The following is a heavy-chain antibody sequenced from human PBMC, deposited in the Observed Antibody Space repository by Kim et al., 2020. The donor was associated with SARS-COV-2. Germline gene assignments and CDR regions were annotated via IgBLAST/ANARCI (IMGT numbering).Heavy chain of an antibody. D-gene: IGHD1-26*01. V-gene: IGHV3-23*01. J-gene: IGHJ2*01. Sequence: ADSVKGRFTISRDNSKSTLYLEMNSLRGEDTALYYCAKAYSSLVGRYFDLWGRGTLVTVSS. CDR3: AKAYSSLVGRYFDL.